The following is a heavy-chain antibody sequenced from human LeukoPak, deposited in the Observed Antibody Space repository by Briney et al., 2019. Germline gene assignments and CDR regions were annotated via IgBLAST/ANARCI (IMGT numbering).Heavy chain of an antibody. D-gene: IGHD6-6*01. CDR1: GGSFSGYY. Sequence: SETLSLTCAVYGGSFSGYYWSWIRQHPGEGLEWIGYIYYSGSTYYNPSLKSRLTISVDTSKNQFSLKLSSVTAADTAVYYCARLYTSFRAFDIWGQGTMVTVSS. CDR3: ARLYTSFRAFDI. V-gene: IGHV4-34*09. J-gene: IGHJ3*02. CDR2: IYYSGST.